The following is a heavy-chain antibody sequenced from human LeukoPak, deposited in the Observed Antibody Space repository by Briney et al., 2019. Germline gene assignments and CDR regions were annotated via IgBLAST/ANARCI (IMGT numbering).Heavy chain of an antibody. J-gene: IGHJ2*01. V-gene: IGHV3-23*01. CDR3: AKGVKYNSGPFDL. CDR2: ISGSGGST. Sequence: GGSLRLSCAASGFTFSSYAMSWVRQAPGKGLEWVSAISGSGGSTYYADSVKGRFTISRDNSKNTLYLQMNSLRAEDTAVYYFAKGVKYNSGPFDLWGRGTLVTVSS. D-gene: IGHD6-19*01. CDR1: GFTFSSYA.